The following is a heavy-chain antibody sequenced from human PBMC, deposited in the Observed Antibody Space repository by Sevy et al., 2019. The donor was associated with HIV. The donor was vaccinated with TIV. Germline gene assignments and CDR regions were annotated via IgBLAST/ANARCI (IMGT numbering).Heavy chain of an antibody. Sequence: SETLSLTCTVSGGSISAKNYFWGWIRQPPGKGLEWIGSIYHTGSTYHSPSLQSRVGISVDTSKKLFCVKLSSVTAADTAVYFCARHAFKHGYRPSYFDSWSHGTLVTVSS. J-gene: IGHJ4*01. V-gene: IGHV4-39*01. CDR3: ARHAFKHGYRPSYFDS. CDR2: IYHTGST. CDR1: GGSISAKNYF. D-gene: IGHD5-18*01.